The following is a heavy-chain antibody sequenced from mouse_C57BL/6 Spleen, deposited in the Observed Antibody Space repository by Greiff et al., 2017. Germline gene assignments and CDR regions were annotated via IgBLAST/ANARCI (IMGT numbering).Heavy chain of an antibody. Sequence: QVQLPQPGAELVKPGASVKLSCKASGYTFTSYWMHWVKQRPGQGLEWIGMIPPNSGSTNYNEKFKSKATLTVDKYSITAYMQLSSLTSEYSAVYYCARAYYSSLYAMDYWGQGTLVTVSA. CDR3: ARAYYSSLYAMDY. CDR1: GYTFTSYW. V-gene: IGHV1-64*01. D-gene: IGHD2-5*01. CDR2: IPPNSGST. J-gene: IGHJ4*01.